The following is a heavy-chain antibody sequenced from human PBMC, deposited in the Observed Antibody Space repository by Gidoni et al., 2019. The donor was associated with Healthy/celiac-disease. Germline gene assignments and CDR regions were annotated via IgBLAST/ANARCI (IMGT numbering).Heavy chain of an antibody. CDR2: IYTSGST. Sequence: VHLPESGPGLVQPSETLSLPCTASAGSISSYYWSWIRQPAGKGLEWIGRIYTSGSTNYNPARKSRVTMAVDTSKNQCSLKLSAVTAADTAVYYCARGSRQWLGYFDYWGQGTLVTVSS. V-gene: IGHV4-4*07. J-gene: IGHJ4*02. CDR3: ARGSRQWLGYFDY. D-gene: IGHD6-19*01. CDR1: AGSISSYY.